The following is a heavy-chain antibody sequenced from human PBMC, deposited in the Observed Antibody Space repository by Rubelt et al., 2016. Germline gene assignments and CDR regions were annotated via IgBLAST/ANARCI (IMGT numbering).Heavy chain of an antibody. CDR1: GGSISSYY. CDR2: IYYSGSP. D-gene: IGHD3-3*01. Sequence: QVQLQESGPGLVKPSETLSLTCTVSGGSISSYYWSWIRQPPGKGLEWIGYIYYSGSPNYNPSLKSRVTRTVDTSKNQFSLKLSSVTAADTAVYYCAGGITIFGVASGYFDYWGQGTLVTVSS. CDR3: AGGITIFGVASGYFDY. J-gene: IGHJ4*02. V-gene: IGHV4-59*01.